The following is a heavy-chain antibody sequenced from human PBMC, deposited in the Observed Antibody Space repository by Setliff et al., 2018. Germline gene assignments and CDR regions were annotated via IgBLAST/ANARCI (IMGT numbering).Heavy chain of an antibody. CDR3: ARAPYGSSWYGYYYYYMDV. CDR1: GHTFTSYF. J-gene: IGHJ6*03. Sequence: ASVKVSCKASGHTFTSYFMQWVRQAPGQGLEWMGIINPSGGTTSYAQKFQGRVTMTRDTSTSTVYMDLSSLRSEDTAVYYCARAPYGSSWYGYYYYYMDVWGKGTTVTVSS. V-gene: IGHV1-46*01. CDR2: INPSGGTT. D-gene: IGHD6-13*01.